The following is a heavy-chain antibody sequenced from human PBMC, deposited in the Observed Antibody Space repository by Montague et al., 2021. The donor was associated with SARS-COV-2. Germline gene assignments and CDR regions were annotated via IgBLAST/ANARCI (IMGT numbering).Heavy chain of an antibody. CDR3: ARDVRFSNDEVWFDH. CDR2: IYYSGTT. Sequence: SETLSLTCTVSGGSITTTGYYWGWIRQPPGKGLEWIGSIYYSGTTNYXXXLQSRVTISVDTSKNQFSLRLSSVTAADTAVYYCARDVRFSNDEVWFDHWGQGTLLTVSS. D-gene: IGHD6-13*01. J-gene: IGHJ5*02. V-gene: IGHV4-39*07. CDR1: GGSITTTGYY.